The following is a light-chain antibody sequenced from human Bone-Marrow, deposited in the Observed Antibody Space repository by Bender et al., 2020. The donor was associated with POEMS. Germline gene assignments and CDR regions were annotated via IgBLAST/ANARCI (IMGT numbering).Light chain of an antibody. V-gene: IGLV2-14*02. CDR1: SSDVGNSNL. CDR2: DVS. CDR3: QSYDNSLGGWV. J-gene: IGLJ3*02. Sequence: QSALTQPASVSGSPGQSITISCTGTSSDVGNSNLVSWYQQHPGKAPKLLIYDVSNRPSGVSNRFSGSKSGTSASLAITGLQAEDEGDYYCQSYDNSLGGWVFGGGTKLTVL.